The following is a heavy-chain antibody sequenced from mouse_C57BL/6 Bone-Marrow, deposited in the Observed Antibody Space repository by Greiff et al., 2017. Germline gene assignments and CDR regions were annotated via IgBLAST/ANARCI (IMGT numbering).Heavy chain of an antibody. J-gene: IGHJ3*01. Sequence: QVHVKQSGAELARPGASVKLSCKASGYTFTSYGISWVKQSTGQGLEWIGEIYPRSGNTYYNEKFKGKATLTADKSSSTAYMELRSLTSEDSAVYFCARRQIYDGYYETDAFAYWGQGTLVTVSA. V-gene: IGHV1-81*01. D-gene: IGHD2-3*01. CDR3: ARRQIYDGYYETDAFAY. CDR1: GYTFTSYG. CDR2: IYPRSGNT.